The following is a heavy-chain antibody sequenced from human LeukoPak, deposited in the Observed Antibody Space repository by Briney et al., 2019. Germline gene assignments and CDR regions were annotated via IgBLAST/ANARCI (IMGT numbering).Heavy chain of an antibody. J-gene: IGHJ4*02. Sequence: GGSLRLSCAASGFTFDDYAMHWVRQAPGKGLEWVSGISWNSGSIGYADSVKGRFTISRDNAKNSLYLQMNSLRAEDTALYYCAKAYCGGDCSTAAQALSYCGQGTLVTVSS. V-gene: IGHV3-9*01. CDR1: GFTFDDYA. CDR2: ISWNSGSI. CDR3: AKAYCGGDCSTAAQALSY. D-gene: IGHD2-21*02.